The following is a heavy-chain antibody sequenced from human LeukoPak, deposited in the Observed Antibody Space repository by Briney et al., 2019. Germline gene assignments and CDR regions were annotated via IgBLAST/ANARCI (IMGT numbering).Heavy chain of an antibody. D-gene: IGHD4-17*01. J-gene: IGHJ1*01. V-gene: IGHV1-46*01. CDR2: INPSGGST. CDR3: ARGDAAVGYGDYARAEYFQH. CDR1: GYTFTSYY. Sequence: ASVKVSCKASGYTFTSYYMHWVRQAPGQGLEWMGIINPSGGSTSYAQKFQGRVTMTRDTSTSTVYMELSSLRSEDTAVYYCARGDAAVGYGDYARAEYFQHWGQGTLVTVSS.